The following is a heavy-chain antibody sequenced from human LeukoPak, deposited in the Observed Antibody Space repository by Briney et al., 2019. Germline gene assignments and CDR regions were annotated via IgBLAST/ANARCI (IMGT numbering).Heavy chain of an antibody. D-gene: IGHD6-13*01. CDR2: IYHSGST. J-gene: IGHJ4*02. CDR3: ASRRYSKASDY. V-gene: IGHV4-38-2*01. Sequence: PSETLSLTCAVSGYSISSGYYWGWIRQPPGKGLEWIGSIYHSGSTYYNPSLKSRVTISVDTSKNQFSLKLSSVTAADTAVYYCASRRYSKASDYWGQGTLVTV. CDR1: GYSISSGYY.